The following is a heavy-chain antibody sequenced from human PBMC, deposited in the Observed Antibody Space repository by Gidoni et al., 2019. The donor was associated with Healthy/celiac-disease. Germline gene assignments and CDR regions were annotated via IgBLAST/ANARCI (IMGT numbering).Heavy chain of an antibody. Sequence: EVQLLESGGGLVQPGWSLSLSCSASGFTFISYAMSWVRQAPGKGLEWVSAISGSGGSTYYADSVKGRFTISRDNSKNTLYLQMNSRRAEETAVYYCAKGPYSGYGLSPVGRWGQGTLVTVSS. CDR2: ISGSGGST. CDR3: AKGPYSGYGLSPVGR. CDR1: GFTFISYA. J-gene: IGHJ4*02. V-gene: IGHV3-23*01. D-gene: IGHD5-12*01.